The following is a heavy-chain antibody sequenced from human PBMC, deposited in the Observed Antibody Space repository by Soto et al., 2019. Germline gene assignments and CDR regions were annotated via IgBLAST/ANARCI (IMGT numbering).Heavy chain of an antibody. CDR1: GDSVSSNSAA. Sequence: SQTLSLTCAISGDSVSSNSAAWNWIRQSPSRGLEWLGRTYYRSKWYNDYAASVKSRITINPDTSKNQFSLQLNSVTPEDTAVYYCARDIAAAGIGIGWFDPWGQGTLVTVSA. CDR3: ARDIAAAGIGIGWFDP. J-gene: IGHJ5*02. CDR2: TYYRSKWYN. D-gene: IGHD6-13*01. V-gene: IGHV6-1*01.